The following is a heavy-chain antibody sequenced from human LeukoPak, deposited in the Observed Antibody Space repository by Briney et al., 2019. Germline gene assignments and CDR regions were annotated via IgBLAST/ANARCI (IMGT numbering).Heavy chain of an antibody. D-gene: IGHD4-17*01. CDR1: GGSFSGYY. Sequence: SETLSLTCAVYGGSFSGYYWSWIRQPPGKGLEWIGEINHRANTNYNPSLKRRVTISVDTSKNQFSLKVRSATAADTAVYYCARGAWNDDYGDYDLDYWGQGAPVTVSS. J-gene: IGHJ4*02. CDR2: INHRANT. V-gene: IGHV4-34*01. CDR3: ARGAWNDDYGDYDLDY.